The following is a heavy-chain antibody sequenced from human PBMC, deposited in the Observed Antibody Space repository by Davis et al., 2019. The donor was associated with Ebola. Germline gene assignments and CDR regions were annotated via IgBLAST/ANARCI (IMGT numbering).Heavy chain of an antibody. Sequence: GESLKISCAASGFIFSSYEMTWVRQAPGGGLEWVSYIGPSGSDIAYADSVRGRFTISRDNDKNSLFLQMNSLRAEDTAEYYCAKEEGTKGHWLPHFDYWGQGTPVTVSS. J-gene: IGHJ4*02. CDR3: AKEEGTKGHWLPHFDY. V-gene: IGHV3-48*03. D-gene: IGHD6-19*01. CDR1: GFIFSSYE. CDR2: IGPSGSDI.